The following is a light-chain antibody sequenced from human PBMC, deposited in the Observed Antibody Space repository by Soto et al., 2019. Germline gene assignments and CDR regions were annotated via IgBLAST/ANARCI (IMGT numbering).Light chain of an antibody. CDR1: SSDVGAYNS. J-gene: IGLJ1*01. CDR3: TSYTTSGTYV. Sequence: QSALTQPASVSGSPGQSIIISCTGSSSDVGAYNSVSWYQHHPGKAPKFMIYEVSNRPSGISDRFSGSKSGNTASLTISGLQADDEADYYCTSYTTSGTYVFGTGTKLTVL. CDR2: EVS. V-gene: IGLV2-14*01.